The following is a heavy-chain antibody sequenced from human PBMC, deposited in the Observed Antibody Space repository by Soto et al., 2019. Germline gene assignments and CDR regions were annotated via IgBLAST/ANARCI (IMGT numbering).Heavy chain of an antibody. D-gene: IGHD3-10*01. CDR3: ARTAPSYYYGSGSYYYFDY. Sequence: GGSLRLSCAASGFTFSSYSMNWVRQAPGKVLEWVSSISSSSSYIYYSDSVKGRFTISRDKAKNSLYLQLISLRAEDSAVYYCARTAPSYYYGSGSYYYFDYWGQGSLVTVSS. CDR2: ISSSSSYI. J-gene: IGHJ4*02. V-gene: IGHV3-21*01. CDR1: GFTFSSYS.